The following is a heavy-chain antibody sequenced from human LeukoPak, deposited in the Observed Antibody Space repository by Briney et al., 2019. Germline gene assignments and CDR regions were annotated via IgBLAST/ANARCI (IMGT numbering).Heavy chain of an antibody. V-gene: IGHV3-33*01. CDR2: IWYDGSNK. CDR1: GFTFSSYG. CDR3: AREMTHRIAAAGY. J-gene: IGHJ4*02. Sequence: GGSLRLSCAASGFTFSSYGMHWVRQAPGKGLEWVAVIWYDGSNKYYADSVKGRFTISRDNSKNTLYLQMNSLRAEDTAVYYCAREMTHRIAAAGYWGQGTPVTVSS. D-gene: IGHD6-13*01.